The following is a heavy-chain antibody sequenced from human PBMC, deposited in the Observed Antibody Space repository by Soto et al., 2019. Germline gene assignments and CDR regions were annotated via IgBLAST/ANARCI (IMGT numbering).Heavy chain of an antibody. CDR3: ARGGPDGYSFDY. CDR1: GGTFRSYA. V-gene: IGHV1-69*06. D-gene: IGHD5-12*01. Sequence: QVQLVQSGAEVKKPGSSGKVSCKASGGTFRSYAISWVRQAPGQGLGWMGGIIPIFGTANYAQQFQGRVTITADKPTSTAYMELSSLRSEDTAVYYCARGGPDGYSFDYWGQGTLVTVSS. CDR2: IIPIFGTA. J-gene: IGHJ4*02.